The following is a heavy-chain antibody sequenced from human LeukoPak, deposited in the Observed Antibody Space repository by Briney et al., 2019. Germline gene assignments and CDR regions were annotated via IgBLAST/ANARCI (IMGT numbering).Heavy chain of an antibody. CDR1: RLTFSSYA. CDR2: ISATGATT. V-gene: IGHV3-23*01. D-gene: IGHD2-8*01. CDR3: AKDTSIGRYCTNGVCSPFDY. J-gene: IGHJ4*02. Sequence: PGRSLRLSCAGSRLTFSSYAMSWVRQAPGKGLEWVSAISATGATTYDADSVKGRFTISRDNSRSTLYLQMNSLRAEDTALYYCAKDTSIGRYCTNGVCSPFDYWGQGTLVTVSS.